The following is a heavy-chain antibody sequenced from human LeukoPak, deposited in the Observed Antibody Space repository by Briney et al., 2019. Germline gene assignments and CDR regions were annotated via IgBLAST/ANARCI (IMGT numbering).Heavy chain of an antibody. J-gene: IGHJ6*03. Sequence: GASVKVSCKAFGYTFTSNYMHWVRQAPGQGPEWMGVISPSGGSTTYAQKFQGRVTITRNTSTSTAYMELSSLRSEDTAVYYCARNRVLYYYMDVWGKGTTVTVSS. CDR1: GYTFTSNY. CDR2: ISPSGGST. D-gene: IGHD1-14*01. CDR3: ARNRVLYYYMDV. V-gene: IGHV1-46*01.